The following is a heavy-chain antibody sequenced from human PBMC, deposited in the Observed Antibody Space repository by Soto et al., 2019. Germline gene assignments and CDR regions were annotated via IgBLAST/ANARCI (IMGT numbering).Heavy chain of an antibody. Sequence: ASVKVSCKASGYTFTSYGISWVRQAPGQGLEWMGCISAYNGNTNYAQKLQGRVTMTTDTSTSTAYMELRSLRSDDTAVYYCARDAYYDILTGANWFDPWGQGTLVTVSS. CDR1: GYTFTSYG. CDR2: ISAYNGNT. CDR3: ARDAYYDILTGANWFDP. V-gene: IGHV1-18*01. D-gene: IGHD3-9*01. J-gene: IGHJ5*02.